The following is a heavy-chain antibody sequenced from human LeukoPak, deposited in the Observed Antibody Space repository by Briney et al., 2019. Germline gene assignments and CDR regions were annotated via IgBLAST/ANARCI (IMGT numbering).Heavy chain of an antibody. D-gene: IGHD4-23*01. CDR3: AKDGGSRDFDY. V-gene: IGHV3-23*01. J-gene: IGHJ4*02. CDR2: ISGSGGST. CDR1: GFTFNIYA. Sequence: PGGSLRLSCAASGFTFNIYAMAWVRLAPGKGLEWVSAISGSGGSTFYADSVKGRFTISRDNSKNTVDLQMNSLRDEDTAVYYCAKDGGSRDFDYWGQGTLVTVSS.